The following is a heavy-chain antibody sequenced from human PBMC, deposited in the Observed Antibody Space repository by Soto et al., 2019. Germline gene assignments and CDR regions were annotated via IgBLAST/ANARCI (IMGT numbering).Heavy chain of an antibody. CDR3: ARAPSYDFWSGYYRGGYYYMDV. D-gene: IGHD3-3*01. CDR2: ISSSSSTI. J-gene: IGHJ6*03. Sequence: GGSLRLSCAASGFTFSSYSMNWVRQAPGKGLEWVSYISSSSSTIYYADSVKGRFTISRDNAKNSLYLQMNSLRAEDTAVYYCARAPSYDFWSGYYRGGYYYMDVWGKGTTVTVSS. CDR1: GFTFSSYS. V-gene: IGHV3-48*01.